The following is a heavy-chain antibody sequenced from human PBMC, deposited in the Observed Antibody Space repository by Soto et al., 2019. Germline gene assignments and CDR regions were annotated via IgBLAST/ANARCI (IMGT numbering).Heavy chain of an antibody. CDR3: AKDIGSPSASYYYYYGMDV. CDR2: ISWNSGSI. CDR1: GFSFVNYA. J-gene: IGHJ6*02. Sequence: PGGSLRLSCAASGFSFVNYAMHWVRQAPGKGLEWVSGISWNSGSIGYADSVKGRFTISRDNAKNSLYLQMNSLRAEDTALYYCAKDIGSPSASYYYYYGMDVWGQGTTVTVSS. D-gene: IGHD6-25*01. V-gene: IGHV3-9*01.